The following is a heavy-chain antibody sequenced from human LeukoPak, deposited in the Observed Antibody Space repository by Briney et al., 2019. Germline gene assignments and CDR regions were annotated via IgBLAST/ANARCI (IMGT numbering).Heavy chain of an antibody. D-gene: IGHD2-15*01. V-gene: IGHV3-21*01. J-gene: IGHJ6*02. CDR2: ISSSSSYI. CDR3: ARDGSCSGNSCYGMDV. Sequence: GGSLRLSCAASGFTFSSYSMNWVRQAPGKGLEWVSPISSSSSYIYYADSVKGRFTISRDNAKNSLYLQMNSLRAEDTAVYYRARDGSCSGNSCYGMDVWGQGTTVTVSS. CDR1: GFTFSSYS.